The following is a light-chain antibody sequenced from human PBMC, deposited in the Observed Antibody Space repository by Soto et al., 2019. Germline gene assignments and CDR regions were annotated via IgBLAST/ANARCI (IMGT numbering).Light chain of an antibody. CDR2: GAS. CDR3: QQRSNWPPIT. V-gene: IGKV3D-20*02. J-gene: IGKJ5*01. CDR1: QSVSSSY. Sequence: EIVLTQSPGTLSLSPGERATLSCRASQSVSSSYLAWYQQKPGQAPGLLIYGASTRATGIPARFSGSGSGTDFTLTISSLEPEDFAVYYCQQRSNWPPITFGQGTRLEIK.